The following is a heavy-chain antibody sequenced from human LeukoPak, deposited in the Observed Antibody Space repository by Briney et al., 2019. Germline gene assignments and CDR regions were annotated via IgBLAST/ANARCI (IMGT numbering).Heavy chain of an antibody. CDR2: IYSGGS. J-gene: IGHJ2*01. CDR1: VFTVSSNH. V-gene: IGHV3-66*01. D-gene: IGHD2-2*01. CDR3: ARDARYSSTGRGYWYFDL. Sequence: GGSLRLSCAASVFTVSSNHMSSVRRAPGRGLEWGSLIYSGGSYYADYVMGRFTIFRDNSKNTLSLQKNSLRTEDTAVYYCARDARYSSTGRGYWYFDLWGRGTLVTVSS.